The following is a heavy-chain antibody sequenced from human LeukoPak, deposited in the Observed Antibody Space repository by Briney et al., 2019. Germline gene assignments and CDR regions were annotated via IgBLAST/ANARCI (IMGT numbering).Heavy chain of an antibody. J-gene: IGHJ2*01. V-gene: IGHV3-23*01. D-gene: IGHD3-10*01. Sequence: PGGSLRLSCAASGFTFSSYAMSWVRQAPGKGLEWVSDISGSAGNTYHADSVKGRFTISRDNSKNTLYLQMNSLRAEDTAVYYCAKRYFGSGSTRYFDLWGRGTLVTVSS. CDR3: AKRYFGSGSTRYFDL. CDR1: GFTFSSYA. CDR2: ISGSAGNT.